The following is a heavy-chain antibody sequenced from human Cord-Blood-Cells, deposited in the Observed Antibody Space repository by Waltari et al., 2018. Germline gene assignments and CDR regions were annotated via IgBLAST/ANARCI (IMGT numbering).Heavy chain of an antibody. J-gene: IGHJ5*02. CDR1: GYTLTELS. Sequence: HVQLVQSGAEVKKPGASVKVPCKVPGYTLTELSMHWVRPAPGKGLEWMGGLDPEDGETIYAQKFQGRVTMTEYTSTDTAYMELSSLRSEDTAVYYCATDRSFGVVTNWFDPWGQGTLVTVSS. V-gene: IGHV1-24*01. CDR3: ATDRSFGVVTNWFDP. D-gene: IGHD3-3*01. CDR2: LDPEDGET.